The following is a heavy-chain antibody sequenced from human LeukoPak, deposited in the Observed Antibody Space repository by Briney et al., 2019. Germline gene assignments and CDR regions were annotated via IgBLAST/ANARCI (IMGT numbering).Heavy chain of an antibody. CDR1: GFTFSDHY. Sequence: PGGSLRLSCAASGFTFSDHYMDWVRQAPGKGLEWVSYISSSSSTIYYADSVKGRFTISRDNAKNSLYLQMNSLRDEDTAVYYCARDQPHSYYDYVWGSYRSYYFDYWGQGTLVTVSS. D-gene: IGHD3-16*02. CDR3: ARDQPHSYYDYVWGSYRSYYFDY. CDR2: ISSSSSTI. J-gene: IGHJ4*02. V-gene: IGHV3-48*02.